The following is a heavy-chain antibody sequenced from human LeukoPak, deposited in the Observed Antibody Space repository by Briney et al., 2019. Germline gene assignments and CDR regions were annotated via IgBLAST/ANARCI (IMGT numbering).Heavy chain of an antibody. Sequence: SQTLSLTCAVSGDIISSNSGAWNWHRQSPSRGLEWLVRTYYRSKLYNNYAVSVKSRITISPDTSKNQFSLQLNSVTPEDTAVYYCASTAVTTSDGMDVWGKGTTVTVSS. D-gene: IGHD4-17*01. J-gene: IGHJ6*04. V-gene: IGHV6-1*01. CDR2: TYYRSKLYN. CDR1: GDIISSNSGA. CDR3: ASTAVTTSDGMDV.